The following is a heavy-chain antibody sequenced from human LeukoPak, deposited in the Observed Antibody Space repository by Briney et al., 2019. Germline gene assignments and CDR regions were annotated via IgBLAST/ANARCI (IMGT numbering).Heavy chain of an antibody. Sequence: ASVKVSCKASGYTFTGYYLHWVRQAPGQGLEWMGWINTNSGGTNYAQKFQGRVTMTRDTAITTAYMELSRLRSDDTAVYYCARLSGSGSFYDYWGQGTLVTVSS. CDR2: INTNSGGT. CDR1: GYTFTGYY. CDR3: ARLSGSGSFYDY. V-gene: IGHV1-2*02. D-gene: IGHD3-10*01. J-gene: IGHJ4*02.